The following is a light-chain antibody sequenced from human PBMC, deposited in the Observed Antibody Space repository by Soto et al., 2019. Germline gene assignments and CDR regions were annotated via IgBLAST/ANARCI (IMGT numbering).Light chain of an antibody. V-gene: IGLV2-14*03. CDR2: EVS. J-gene: IGLJ1*01. CDR3: SSYTTTTLEV. CDR1: SSDVGGYNY. Sequence: SVLTQPASVSGSPGQSITISCTGTSSDVGGYNYVSWFQQHPGKAPKLKIYEVSNRPSGVSNRFSGSKSGYTASLTISELQAEDEADYYCSSYTTTTLEVFGTGTKVTVL.